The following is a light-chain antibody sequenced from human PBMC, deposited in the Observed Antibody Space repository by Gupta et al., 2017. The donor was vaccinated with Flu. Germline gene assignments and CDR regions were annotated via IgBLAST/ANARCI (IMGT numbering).Light chain of an antibody. CDR2: KDS. CDR3: QSADSSGTSMV. CDR1: ALPKQY. V-gene: IGLV3-25*02. Sequence: SYALTQPPSVSVSPGQTARITCSGDALPKQYAYWYQQKPGQAPVLVIYKDSERPSGIPERFSGSSSGTTVTLTICGVQAEDEADYYCQSADSSGTSMVFGGGTKLTVL. J-gene: IGLJ2*01.